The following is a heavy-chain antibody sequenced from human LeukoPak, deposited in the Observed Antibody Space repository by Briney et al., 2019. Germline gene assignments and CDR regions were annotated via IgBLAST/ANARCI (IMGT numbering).Heavy chain of an antibody. V-gene: IGHV3-23*01. D-gene: IGHD1-26*01. CDR1: GFTLSTNA. Sequence: GGSLRLSCLTSGFTLSTNAMSWVRQAPEKGLEWISGISGSGARTYYADSVKGRFTISRDDSRNTLYLQMNSLRGDDTAVYYCAKDVGKWESLHFFDYWGQGTLVTVSS. CDR2: ISGSGART. J-gene: IGHJ4*02. CDR3: AKDVGKWESLHFFDY.